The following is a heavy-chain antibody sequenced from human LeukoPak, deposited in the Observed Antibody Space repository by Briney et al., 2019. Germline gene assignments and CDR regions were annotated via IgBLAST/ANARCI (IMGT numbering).Heavy chain of an antibody. Sequence: ASVNFSCNSSGGTFSSYAISWVRQAPRQGPEWMGWISTSTGDTKYTQNFQGRVTLTTDPSTSTAYMELSRLRSDDTAVYYCARDDNSGIFVNVDYWGQGTLVTVSS. V-gene: IGHV1-18*01. CDR2: ISTSTGDT. CDR3: ARDDNSGIFVNVDY. J-gene: IGHJ4*02. D-gene: IGHD4-23*01. CDR1: GGTFSSYA.